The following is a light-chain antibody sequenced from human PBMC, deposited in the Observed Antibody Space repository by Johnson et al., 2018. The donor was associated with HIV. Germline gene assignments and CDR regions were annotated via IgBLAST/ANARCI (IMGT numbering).Light chain of an antibody. Sequence: QSVLTQPPSVSAAPGQKVTISCSGSSSKLGNKYVSWYQQFPGTAPKVLIYDNSKRPSGIPDRFSGSTSGTSATLGITGLQTGEEADYYFGTWDCSLSASYGVGTGTRVTVL. V-gene: IGLV1-51*01. CDR1: SSKLGNKY. CDR3: GTWDCSLSASYG. CDR2: DNS. J-gene: IGLJ1*01.